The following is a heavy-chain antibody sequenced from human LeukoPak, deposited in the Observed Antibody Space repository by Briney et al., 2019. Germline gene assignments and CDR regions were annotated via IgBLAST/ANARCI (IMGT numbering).Heavy chain of an antibody. D-gene: IGHD6-19*01. CDR2: ISAYNGNP. CDR1: GYTFTGYG. CDR3: ARVGRTGIAVAGTGY. J-gene: IGHJ4*02. V-gene: IGHV1-18*01. Sequence: ASVKVSCKASGYTFTGYGISWLRQAPGQGLEWMGWISAYNGNPNYAQKLQGRVTMTTDTSTITAYMELRSLRSDDTAVYYCARVGRTGIAVAGTGYWGQGTLVTVSS.